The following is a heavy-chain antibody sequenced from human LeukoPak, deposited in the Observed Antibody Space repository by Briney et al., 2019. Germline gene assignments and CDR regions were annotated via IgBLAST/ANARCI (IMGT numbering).Heavy chain of an antibody. D-gene: IGHD6-13*01. CDR1: GFTFSSYW. Sequence: PGGSLRLSCAASGFTFSSYWMSWVRQAPGKGLEWVANIKQDGSEKYYVDSVKGRFTISRDNAKNSLYLQMNSLRAEDTAVYYCARPAAGTVSDAFDIWGQGTMVTVSS. CDR3: ARPAAGTVSDAFDI. V-gene: IGHV3-7*01. CDR2: IKQDGSEK. J-gene: IGHJ3*02.